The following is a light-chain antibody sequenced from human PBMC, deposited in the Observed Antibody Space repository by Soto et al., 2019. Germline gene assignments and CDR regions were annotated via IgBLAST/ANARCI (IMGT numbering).Light chain of an antibody. CDR3: QQYDNLPRT. CDR2: DAS. J-gene: IGKJ2*01. V-gene: IGKV1-33*01. CDR1: QDISNY. Sequence: DIQMTQSPSSLSASVGDRVTITCQASQDISNYLNWYQQKPGKAPKLMIYDASNLETGVPSRFSVSGSGTDFAFTISSLQPEDIATYSCQQYDNLPRTFGQGTKLEIK.